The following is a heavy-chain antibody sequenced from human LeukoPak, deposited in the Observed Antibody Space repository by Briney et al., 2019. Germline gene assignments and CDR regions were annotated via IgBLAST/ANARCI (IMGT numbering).Heavy chain of an antibody. CDR3: ASLDCSGDSCRFDS. J-gene: IGHJ4*02. Sequence: SETLSLTCTVSGGSISSSSYYWGWIRQPPGKGLEWIGSIYYSGSTYYNPSLKSRVTISVDTSKNQFSLKLSSVTAADTAVYYCASLDCSGDSCRFDSWGQGTLVIVSS. D-gene: IGHD2-15*01. V-gene: IGHV4-39*01. CDR2: IYYSGST. CDR1: GGSISSSSYY.